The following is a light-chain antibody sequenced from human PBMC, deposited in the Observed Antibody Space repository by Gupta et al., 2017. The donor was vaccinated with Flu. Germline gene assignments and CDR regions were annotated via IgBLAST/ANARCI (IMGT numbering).Light chain of an antibody. CDR2: GAS. CDR3: QQYGSSPPSGS. CDR1: QSVSSSY. V-gene: IGKV3-20*01. Sequence: ESVLTQSPGTLSLSPGERATLSCRASQSVSSSYLAWYQQKPGQAPRLLIYGASSSATGIPDRFSGSGSGTDFTLTISSLEPEDFAVYDCQQYGSSPPSGSFGQGTKLEIK. J-gene: IGKJ2*03.